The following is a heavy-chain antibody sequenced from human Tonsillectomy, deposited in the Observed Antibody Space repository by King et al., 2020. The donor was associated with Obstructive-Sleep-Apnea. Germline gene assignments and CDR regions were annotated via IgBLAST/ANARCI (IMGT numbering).Heavy chain of an antibody. CDR2: IYYSGST. V-gene: IGHV4-39*07. CDR1: GGSISSSSYY. J-gene: IGHJ4*02. Sequence: QLQESGPGLVKPSETLSLTCTVSGGSISSSSYYWGWIRQPPGKGLEWIGSIYYSGSTYYNPSLKSRVTISVDTSKNQFSLKLSSVTAADTAVYYCARLPIAVAGKKGSTWGQGTRVTVSS. D-gene: IGHD6-19*01. CDR3: ARLPIAVAGKKGST.